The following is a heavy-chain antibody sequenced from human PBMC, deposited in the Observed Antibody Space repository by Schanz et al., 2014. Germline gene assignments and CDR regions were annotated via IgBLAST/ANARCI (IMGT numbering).Heavy chain of an antibody. CDR1: GFTLSNYA. CDR2: LSANGDST. Sequence: ESGGGLVKPGGFLRLSCAASGFTLSNYAMHWVRQTPDKGLEWVSGLSANGDSTFYSSSVKGRFTISRDISKNTLYLQMGSLRAEDVAVYYCARKSLVSAHYDSWGQGTLVTVSS. D-gene: IGHD2-21*01. V-gene: IGHV3-64*01. J-gene: IGHJ4*02. CDR3: ARKSLVSAHYDS.